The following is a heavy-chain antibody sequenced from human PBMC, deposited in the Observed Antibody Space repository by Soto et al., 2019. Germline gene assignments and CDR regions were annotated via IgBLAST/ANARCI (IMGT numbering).Heavy chain of an antibody. CDR3: ASTPYVAANYYYGMDV. Sequence: QVQLVQSGAEVKKPGSSVKVSCKASGGTFSSYTISWVRQAPGQGLEWMGRIIPILGIANYAQKFQGRVTITADKSTSTADMELSSLRAEDPAVYYCASTPYVAANYYYGMDVWGQGTTVTVSS. J-gene: IGHJ6*02. CDR2: IIPILGIA. V-gene: IGHV1-69*02. CDR1: GGTFSSYT. D-gene: IGHD6-13*01.